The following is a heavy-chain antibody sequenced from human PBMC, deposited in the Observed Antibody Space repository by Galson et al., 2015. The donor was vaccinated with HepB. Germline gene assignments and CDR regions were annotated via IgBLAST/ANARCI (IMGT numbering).Heavy chain of an antibody. J-gene: IGHJ6*02. CDR3: AKGRLLLGGVPPVYGMDV. D-gene: IGHD3-10*01. Sequence: SLRLSCAASGFTFSSYGMHWVRQAPGKGLEWVAVISYDGSNKYYADSVKGRFTISRDNSKNTLYLQMNSLRAEDTAVYYCAKGRLLLGGVPPVYGMDVWGQGTTVTVSS. CDR1: GFTFSSYG. CDR2: ISYDGSNK. V-gene: IGHV3-30*18.